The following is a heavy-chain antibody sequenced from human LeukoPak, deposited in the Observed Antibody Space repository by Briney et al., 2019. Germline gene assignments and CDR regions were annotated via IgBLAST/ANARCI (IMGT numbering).Heavy chain of an antibody. V-gene: IGHV4-59*01. D-gene: IGHD6-13*01. J-gene: IGHJ4*02. CDR3: ASGIAAATYYFDY. CDR2: IYYSGST. CDR1: GGSISSYY. Sequence: SETLSLTCTVSGGSISSYYWSWIRQPPGKGLEWIGYIYYSGSTNYNPSLKSRVTISVDTSKNQFSLKLSSVTAADTAVYYCASGIAAATYYFDYWGQGTLVTVSS.